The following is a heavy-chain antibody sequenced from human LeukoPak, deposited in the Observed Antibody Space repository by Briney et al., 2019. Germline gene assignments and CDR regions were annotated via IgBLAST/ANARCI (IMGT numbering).Heavy chain of an antibody. CDR2: IGPYNGNT. CDR3: ARDQDSLVRGVIGY. CDR1: GYTFTSYG. J-gene: IGHJ4*02. D-gene: IGHD3-10*01. V-gene: IGHV1-18*01. Sequence: GASVKVSYKASGYTFTSYGISWVRQAPGQGLEWMGWIGPYNGNTNYAQNLQGRVTMTTDTSTSTAYMELGSLGSDDTAVYYCARDQDSLVRGVIGYWGQGTLVTVSS.